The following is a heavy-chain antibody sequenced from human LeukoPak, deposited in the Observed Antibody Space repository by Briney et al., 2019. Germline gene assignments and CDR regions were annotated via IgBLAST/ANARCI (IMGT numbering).Heavy chain of an antibody. V-gene: IGHV3-11*04. CDR3: ARDIVAAGLFFDY. J-gene: IGHJ4*02. CDR1: GFTFSDYY. CDR2: IRGSGGDI. D-gene: IGHD6-13*01. Sequence: GGSLRLSCAASGFTFSDYYMGWIRQAPRKGLEWVSYIRGSGGDIHYADSVKGRFTISRDNARSSLYLQMNSLRAEDTAVYYCARDIVAAGLFFDYWGQGTLVTVSS.